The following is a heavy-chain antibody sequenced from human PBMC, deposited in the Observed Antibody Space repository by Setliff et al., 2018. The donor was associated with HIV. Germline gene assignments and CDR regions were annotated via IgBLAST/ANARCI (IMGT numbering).Heavy chain of an antibody. Sequence: SETLSLTCSVSGGSINSDNYYWGWIRQAPGKGLEWIGSIYYSGTTHYNPSLRGRVTISVDRSRNQFSLTLNSVTAADTATYYCASRGIVVVTMSMPDEFFVHWGHGTLVTVSS. V-gene: IGHV4-39*01. CDR2: IYYSGTT. D-gene: IGHD2-21*02. CDR3: ASRGIVVVTMSMPDEFFVH. CDR1: GGSINSDNYY. J-gene: IGHJ1*01.